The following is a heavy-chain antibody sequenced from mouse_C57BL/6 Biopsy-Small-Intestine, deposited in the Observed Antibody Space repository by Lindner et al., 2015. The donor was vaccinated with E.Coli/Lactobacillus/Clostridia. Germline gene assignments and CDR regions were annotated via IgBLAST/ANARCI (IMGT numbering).Heavy chain of an antibody. V-gene: IGHV1-31*01. J-gene: IGHJ1*03. Sequence: VQLQESGPELVKPGASVKISCKASGFSFTGYYMHWVKQSHGNILDWIGYIYPYNGVSSYNQKFKDKATLTVDRSSSTAYMELRSLTSEDSAVYYCARNYGGTGYFDVWGTGTTVTVSS. CDR2: IYPYNGVS. D-gene: IGHD1-1*01. CDR1: GFSFTGYY. CDR3: ARNYGGTGYFDV.